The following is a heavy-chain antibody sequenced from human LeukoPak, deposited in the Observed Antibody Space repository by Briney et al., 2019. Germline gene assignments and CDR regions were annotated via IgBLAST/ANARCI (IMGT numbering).Heavy chain of an antibody. J-gene: IGHJ6*03. CDR3: AKDGYSYGYGYYYYMDV. V-gene: IGHV3-30*02. CDR2: IRYDGSNK. D-gene: IGHD5-18*01. Sequence: GGSLRLSCAASGFTFSSYRLHSARQAPDKGLEGVAFIRYDGSNKYYADSVKGRFTISRDNSKNTLYLQMNSLRAEDTAVYYCAKDGYSYGYGYYYYMDVWGKGTTVTISS. CDR1: GFTFSSYR.